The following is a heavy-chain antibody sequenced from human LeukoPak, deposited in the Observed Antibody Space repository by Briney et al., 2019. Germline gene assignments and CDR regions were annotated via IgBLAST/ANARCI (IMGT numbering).Heavy chain of an antibody. J-gene: IGHJ4*02. CDR3: AKSDSSGWFFDY. CDR2: ISGSGGNT. CDR1: GFTFSSYA. Sequence: GGSLRLSCAASGFTFSSYAMSWVRQAPGKGLEWVSAISGSGGNTYYAGSVKGRFTISRDNSKNTLYLQMNSLRAEDTAVYYCAKSDSSGWFFDYWGQGTLVTVSS. V-gene: IGHV3-23*01. D-gene: IGHD6-19*01.